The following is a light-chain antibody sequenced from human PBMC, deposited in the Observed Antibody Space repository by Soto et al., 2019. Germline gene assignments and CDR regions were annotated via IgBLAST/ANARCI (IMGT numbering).Light chain of an antibody. CDR3: QQYLHTPRT. CDR2: GAS. J-gene: IGKJ1*01. V-gene: IGKV3-15*01. CDR1: QSLGGS. Sequence: IVMTQSPATLSVSPGERATLSCRASQSLGGSLAWYQQKPGQAPRLLIYGASTRVTGIPARFSGSGSGTEFTLTISSLQSEDVAVYYCQQYLHTPRTFGQGTKVEIK.